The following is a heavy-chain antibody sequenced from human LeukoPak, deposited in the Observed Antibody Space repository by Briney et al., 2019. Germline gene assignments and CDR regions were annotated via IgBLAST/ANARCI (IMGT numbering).Heavy chain of an antibody. Sequence: GGSLRLSCAVSGITFSNAWMTWVRQAPGQGLEWVGRIKSKPDGETTDYAAPVKGRFSISRDDSKTTLYLQMNSLKTEDAAVYYCTTDFTGSYYGRPYWGQGTRVTVSS. J-gene: IGHJ4*02. V-gene: IGHV3-15*01. CDR3: TTDFTGSYYGRPY. CDR1: GITFSNAW. D-gene: IGHD1-26*01. CDR2: IKSKPDGETT.